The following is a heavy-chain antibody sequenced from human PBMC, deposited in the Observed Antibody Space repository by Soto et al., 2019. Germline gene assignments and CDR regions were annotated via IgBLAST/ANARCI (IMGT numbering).Heavy chain of an antibody. J-gene: IGHJ4*02. CDR1: GGSISSYY. CDR3: ASVVTPEKITGYCSGGSCYEIGGQFDY. Sequence: SETLSLTCTVSGGSISSYYWSWIRQPPGKGLEWIGYIYYSGSTNYNPSLKSRVTISVDTSKNQFSLKLSSVTAADTAVYYCASVVTPEKITGYCSGGSCYEIGGQFDYWGQGTLVTVSS. D-gene: IGHD2-15*01. CDR2: IYYSGST. V-gene: IGHV4-59*01.